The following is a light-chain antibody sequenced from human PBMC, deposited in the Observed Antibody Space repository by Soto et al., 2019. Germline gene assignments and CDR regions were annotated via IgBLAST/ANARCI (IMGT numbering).Light chain of an antibody. CDR2: GAS. Sequence: EIVLTQSPGTLSLSPGERATLSCRASQSVSSSSLAWYQRRPGQAPRLLFYGASSRATGIPHRFSGSGSGTDFTLTISRLEPEDFAVYYCQQYGSSPPWTFGQGTKVEIK. CDR3: QQYGSSPPWT. J-gene: IGKJ1*01. CDR1: QSVSSSS. V-gene: IGKV3-20*01.